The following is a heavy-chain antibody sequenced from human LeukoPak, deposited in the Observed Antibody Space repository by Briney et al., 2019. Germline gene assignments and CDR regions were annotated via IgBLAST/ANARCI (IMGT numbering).Heavy chain of an antibody. Sequence: GGSLRLSCSASGFTFSLYAMHWVRQAPGKGLEYLSTISNNGGRTAYADSVKGRFAISRDNSKNTPYLQMSSLRDEDTAAYYCVKDTLTPSGYCTGGSCYSLGYWGQGTLVTVSS. J-gene: IGHJ4*02. D-gene: IGHD2-15*01. CDR2: ISNNGGRT. V-gene: IGHV3-64D*06. CDR1: GFTFSLYA. CDR3: VKDTLTPSGYCTGGSCYSLGY.